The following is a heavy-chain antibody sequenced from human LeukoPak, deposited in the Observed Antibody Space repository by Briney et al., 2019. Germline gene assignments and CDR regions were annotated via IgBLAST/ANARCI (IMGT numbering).Heavy chain of an antibody. D-gene: IGHD1-26*01. CDR2: FDPEDGET. Sequence: ASVKVSCKVSGYTLTELSMHWVRQAPGKGLEWMGGFDPEDGETIYAQKFQGRVTMTEDTSTDTAYMELSSLRSEDTAVYYCARGSLGGYYYYYGMDVWSQGTTVTVSS. CDR1: GYTLTELS. V-gene: IGHV1-24*01. J-gene: IGHJ6*02. CDR3: ARGSLGGYYYYYGMDV.